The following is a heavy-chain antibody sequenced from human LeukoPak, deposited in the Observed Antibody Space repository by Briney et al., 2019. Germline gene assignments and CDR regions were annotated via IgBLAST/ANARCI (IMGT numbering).Heavy chain of an antibody. CDR3: AKDVYGDYGGLDY. J-gene: IGHJ4*02. V-gene: IGHV3-23*01. Sequence: GGSLRLSCAASGFTFSTYAMSWVRQAPGKGLEWVSSISGSDGTTYYADSVKGRFAISRDNSKNTLYLQMNSLSAEDTAVYYCAKDVYGDYGGLDYWGQGTLVTVSS. CDR1: GFTFSTYA. D-gene: IGHD4-17*01. CDR2: ISGSDGTT.